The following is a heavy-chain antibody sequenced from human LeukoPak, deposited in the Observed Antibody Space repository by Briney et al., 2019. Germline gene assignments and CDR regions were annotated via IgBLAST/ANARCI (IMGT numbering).Heavy chain of an antibody. D-gene: IGHD3-10*01. J-gene: IGHJ4*02. CDR2: IKHDGSEA. Sequence: GGSLRLSCAASGFTFSRNWMSWVRQAPGKGLEWVATIKHDGSEANYVDSVKGRFTSSRDNANNLLFLQMNSLRAEDTAVYYCARVGRGSGSVIDYWGQGTLVTVSS. CDR1: GFTFSRNW. V-gene: IGHV3-7*02. CDR3: ARVGRGSGSVIDY.